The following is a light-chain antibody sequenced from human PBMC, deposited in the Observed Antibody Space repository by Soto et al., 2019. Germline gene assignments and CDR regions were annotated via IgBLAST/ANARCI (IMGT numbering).Light chain of an antibody. Sequence: DIQMTQSPSSLSASVGDRVTITCRASQIISNFLNWYQQRPGQAPNLLIYGASSLQSGVPSRFSGRGSGTHFPLTITSVRPEDSATYYCQQSHTTPFTFGGGTKVEVK. CDR3: QQSHTTPFT. V-gene: IGKV1-39*01. CDR1: QIISNF. CDR2: GAS. J-gene: IGKJ4*01.